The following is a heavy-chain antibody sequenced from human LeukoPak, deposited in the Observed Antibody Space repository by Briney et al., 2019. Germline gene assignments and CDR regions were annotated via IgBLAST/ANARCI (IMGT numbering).Heavy chain of an antibody. Sequence: PGGSLRLSCAASGFTFDDYGMSWVRQAPGKGLEWVSGINWNGGSTGYADSVKGRFTISRDNAKNSLYLQMNSLRAEDTAVYYCARDDFWSGPYDAFDIWGQGTMVTVSS. J-gene: IGHJ3*02. CDR2: INWNGGST. CDR1: GFTFDDYG. V-gene: IGHV3-20*04. CDR3: ARDDFWSGPYDAFDI. D-gene: IGHD3-3*01.